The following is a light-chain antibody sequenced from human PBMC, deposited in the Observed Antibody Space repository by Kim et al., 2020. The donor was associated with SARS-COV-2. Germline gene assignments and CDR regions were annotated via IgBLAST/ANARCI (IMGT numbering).Light chain of an antibody. CDR1: NLGAKD. Sequence: SYELTQPPSVSVSPGQTANISCSGDNLGAKDVYWYQQKPGQSPVLVIYQDKKRPSGIPERFSGSNSGNTATLTISGTQALDEADYYCQAWDSGTHYVFGSGTKVTVL. J-gene: IGLJ1*01. CDR2: QDK. CDR3: QAWDSGTHYV. V-gene: IGLV3-1*01.